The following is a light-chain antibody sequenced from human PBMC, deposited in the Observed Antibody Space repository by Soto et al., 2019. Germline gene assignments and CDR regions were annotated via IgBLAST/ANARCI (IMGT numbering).Light chain of an antibody. V-gene: IGKV1-5*01. CDR3: QQYNSYPVT. Sequence: DIQMTQSPSTLSASVGDRVTITCRASQSISSWLAWYQQKPGKAPKLLIYDASSLEGGVPSRFSGSGPGTEFTLTISSLQPDDFATYYCQQYNSYPVTFGQGNKLEIK. J-gene: IGKJ2*01. CDR1: QSISSW. CDR2: DAS.